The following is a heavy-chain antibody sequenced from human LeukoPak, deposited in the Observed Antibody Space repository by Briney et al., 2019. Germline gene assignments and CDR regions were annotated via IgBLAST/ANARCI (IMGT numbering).Heavy chain of an antibody. Sequence: PGGSLRLSCTASGFTSSNYAMSWVRQAPGKGLQWVSTISGSGDSTYYADSVKGRFTISRDNSKNTLYLQMNSLRAEDTAVYYCAKDHSYGSGSLPLPDYWGQGTLVTVSS. D-gene: IGHD3-10*01. CDR3: AKDHSYGSGSLPLPDY. J-gene: IGHJ4*02. V-gene: IGHV3-23*01. CDR1: GFTSSNYA. CDR2: ISGSGDST.